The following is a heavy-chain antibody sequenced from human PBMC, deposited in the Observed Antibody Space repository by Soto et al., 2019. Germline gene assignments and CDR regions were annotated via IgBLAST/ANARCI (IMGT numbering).Heavy chain of an antibody. J-gene: IGHJ4*02. V-gene: IGHV3-23*01. CDR3: AKARIWNDGNPFDY. D-gene: IGHD1-1*01. Sequence: GGSLRLSCAASGFTFSSYAMSWVRQAPGKGLEWVSAISGSGGSTYYADSVKGRFTISRGNSKNTLYLQMNSLRAEDTAVYYCAKARIWNDGNPFDYWGQGTLVTVSS. CDR1: GFTFSSYA. CDR2: ISGSGGST.